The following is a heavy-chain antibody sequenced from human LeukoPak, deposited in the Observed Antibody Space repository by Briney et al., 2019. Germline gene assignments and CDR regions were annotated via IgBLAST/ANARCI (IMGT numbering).Heavy chain of an antibody. D-gene: IGHD2-2*01. Sequence: SETLSLTCAVYGGSFSGYCWSWIRQPPGKGLEWIGEINHSGSTNYNPSLKSRVTISVDTSKNQFSLKLSSVTAADTAVYYCARVHIVVVPAARYYYYGMDVWGQGTTVTVSS. CDR3: ARVHIVVVPAARYYYYGMDV. J-gene: IGHJ6*02. CDR2: INHSGST. V-gene: IGHV4-34*01. CDR1: GGSFSGYC.